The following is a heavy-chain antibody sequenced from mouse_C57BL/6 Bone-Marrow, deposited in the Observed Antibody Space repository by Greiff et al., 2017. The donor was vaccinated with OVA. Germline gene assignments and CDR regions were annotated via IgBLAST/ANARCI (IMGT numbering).Heavy chain of an antibody. CDR2: IHPNSGST. D-gene: IGHD1-1*01. CDR1: GYTFTSYW. Sequence: QVQLQQPGAELVKPGASVKLSCKASGYTFTSYWMHWVKQRPGQGLEWIGMIHPNSGSTNYNEKFKSKATLTVDKSSSTAYMQLSSLTSEDSAVYYCARPDYYGGSYRFAYWGQGTLVTVSA. V-gene: IGHV1-64*01. CDR3: ARPDYYGGSYRFAY. J-gene: IGHJ3*01.